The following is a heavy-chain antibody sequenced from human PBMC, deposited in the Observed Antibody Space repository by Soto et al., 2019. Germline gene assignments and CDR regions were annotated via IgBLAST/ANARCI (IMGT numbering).Heavy chain of an antibody. CDR3: AKEVAVAVATPPEY. CDR1: VFTYSIYA. Sequence: EVQLLESGGGLVQPGGSLRLSCTASVFTYSIYAMAWVRQAPGKGLEWVSAISGSGGETYYADSVKGRFTISRDNSKNTVYLQMTNLRADDTAVYYCAKEVAVAVATPPEYWGQGTLVTVSS. D-gene: IGHD5-12*01. CDR2: ISGSGGET. J-gene: IGHJ4*02. V-gene: IGHV3-23*01.